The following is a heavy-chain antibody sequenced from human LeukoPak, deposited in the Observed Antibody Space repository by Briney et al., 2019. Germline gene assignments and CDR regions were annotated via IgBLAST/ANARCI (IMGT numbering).Heavy chain of an antibody. CDR1: GFTFSSYW. CDR2: IKQDGSEK. V-gene: IGHV3-7*03. Sequence: GGSLRLSCAASGFTFSSYWMSWVRQAPGKGLEWVANIKQDGSEKYYVDSVKGRFTISRDSAKNSLYPQMNSLRAEDTAVYYCARAVEMATIFDYWGQGTLVTVSS. J-gene: IGHJ4*02. CDR3: ARAVEMATIFDY. D-gene: IGHD5-24*01.